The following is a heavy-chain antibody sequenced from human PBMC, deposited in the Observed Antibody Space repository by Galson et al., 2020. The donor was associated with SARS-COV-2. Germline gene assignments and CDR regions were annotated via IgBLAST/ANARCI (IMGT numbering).Heavy chain of an antibody. Sequence: QAGGSLRLSCAASGFSFSSYGMHWVRQAPGKGLEWVAVIWYDGSNKYHADSVKGRFTISRDNPKNTLYLQMNSLRAEDTAVYYCVKEKFFYDSSGRIARLLDPYYFDSWGQGTLVTVSS. D-gene: IGHD3-22*01. V-gene: IGHV3-33*06. CDR1: GFSFSSYG. J-gene: IGHJ4*02. CDR3: VKEKFFYDSSGRIARLLDPYYFDS. CDR2: IWYDGSNK.